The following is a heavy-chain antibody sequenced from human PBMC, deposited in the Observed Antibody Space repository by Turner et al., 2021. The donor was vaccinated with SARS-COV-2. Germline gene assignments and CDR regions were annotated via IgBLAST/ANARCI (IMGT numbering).Heavy chain of an antibody. CDR1: GGPISSYY. CDR2: IYYSGST. J-gene: IGHJ4*02. CDR3: ARTDGYNYDY. D-gene: IGHD5-12*01. V-gene: IGHV4-59*01. Sequence: QVQLQQWGAGLLKPSETLSLTCAVYGGPISSYYWSWIRQPQGKGLEWIGYIYYSGSTNYNPSLKSRVTISIDTSKNQFSLKLSSVTAADTAVYYCARTDGYNYDYWGQGTLVTVSS.